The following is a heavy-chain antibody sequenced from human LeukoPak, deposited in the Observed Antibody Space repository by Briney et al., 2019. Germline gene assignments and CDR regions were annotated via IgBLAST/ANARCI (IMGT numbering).Heavy chain of an antibody. CDR3: ARWAGYSSTWYGLFDY. CDR2: IYSGGGT. CDR1: GFTVSTTY. Sequence: GGSLRLSCAASGFTVSTTYMSWVRQAPGKGLEWISVIYSGGGTYYAESVKGRFTISRDNSKNTLYLQMNSLRAEDTAVYYCARWAGYSSTWYGLFDYWGQGTLVTVSS. V-gene: IGHV3-66*01. D-gene: IGHD6-13*01. J-gene: IGHJ4*02.